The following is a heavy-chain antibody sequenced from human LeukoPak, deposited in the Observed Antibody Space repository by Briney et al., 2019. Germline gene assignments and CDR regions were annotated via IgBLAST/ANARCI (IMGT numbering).Heavy chain of an antibody. J-gene: IGHJ3*02. Sequence: GGSLRLSCAASGFTFSDYYMSWIRQAPGKGLEWVSYISSSSSYTNYADSVKGRFTISRDNPKNSLYLQMNSLRAEDTAEYYCARDLGTTSRAFDIWGQGTMVIVS. CDR3: ARDLGTTSRAFDI. D-gene: IGHD2/OR15-2a*01. CDR1: GFTFSDYY. V-gene: IGHV3-11*06. CDR2: ISSSSSYT.